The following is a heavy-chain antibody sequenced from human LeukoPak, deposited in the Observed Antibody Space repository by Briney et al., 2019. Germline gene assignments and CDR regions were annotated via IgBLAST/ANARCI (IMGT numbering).Heavy chain of an antibody. J-gene: IGHJ4*02. D-gene: IGHD4-23*01. V-gene: IGHV3-11*01. CDR2: ISPSGSSI. Sequence: GGSLRLSCAASGFSLRDHYMTWIRQAPGKGLDWVAYISPSGSSIFYADSVKGRSSNSRDIAKNSLFLELDSLSVEDTAVYYYASSQIRRWELLGFDYWGQGARVTVSS. CDR1: GFSLRDHY. CDR3: ASSQIRRWELLGFDY.